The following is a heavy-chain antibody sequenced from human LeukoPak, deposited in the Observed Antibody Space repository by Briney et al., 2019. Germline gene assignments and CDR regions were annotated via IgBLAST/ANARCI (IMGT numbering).Heavy chain of an antibody. V-gene: IGHV3-7*02. J-gene: IGHJ5*02. CDR2: IKQDGSEI. CDR3: ARAPLVLQYRWWFDP. CDR1: GFIFDNFW. D-gene: IGHD5-24*01. Sequence: GGSLRLSCAASGFIFDNFWMSWVRQAPGKGLEWVANIKQDGSEIYYVDSVKGRFTISRDNAKKLLYLQMNSLRAEDTAVYHCARAPLVLQYRWWFDPWGQGTLVIVSS.